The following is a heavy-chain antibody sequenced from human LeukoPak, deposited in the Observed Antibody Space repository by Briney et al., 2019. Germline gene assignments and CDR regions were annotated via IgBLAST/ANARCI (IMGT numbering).Heavy chain of an antibody. V-gene: IGHV1-2*02. Sequence: ASVKASCKASGYTFTGYYMHWVRQAPGQGLEWMGWINPNSGGTNYAQKFQGRVTMTRDTSISTAYMELSRLRSDDTAVYYCARGGARSIAAASDYWGQGTLVTVSS. J-gene: IGHJ4*02. CDR1: GYTFTGYY. CDR3: ARGGARSIAAASDY. D-gene: IGHD6-13*01. CDR2: INPNSGGT.